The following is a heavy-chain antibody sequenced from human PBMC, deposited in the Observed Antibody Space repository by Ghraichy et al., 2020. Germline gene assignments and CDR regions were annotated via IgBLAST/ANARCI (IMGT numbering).Heavy chain of an antibody. CDR1: GGSISSYY. Sequence: SQTLSLTCTVSGGSISSYYWSWIRQPPGKGLEWIGYIYYSGSTNYNPSLKSRVTISVDTSKNQFSLKLSSVTAADTAVYYCARDSTYGSGSFFDPWGQGTLVTVSS. CDR3: ARDSTYGSGSFFDP. J-gene: IGHJ5*02. V-gene: IGHV4-59*01. CDR2: IYYSGST. D-gene: IGHD3-10*01.